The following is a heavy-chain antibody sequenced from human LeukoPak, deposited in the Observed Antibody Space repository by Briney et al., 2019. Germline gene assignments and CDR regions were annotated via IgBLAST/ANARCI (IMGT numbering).Heavy chain of an antibody. CDR2: ISSSSSHI. J-gene: IGHJ4*02. Sequence: GGSLRLSCAASGFTFSSYSMNWVRQAPGKGLEWVSSISSSSSHIYYADSVKGRFTISRDNAKNSLYLQMNSLRAEDTAVYYCARDLMHDFWSGYYRYFDYWGQGTLVTVSS. CDR1: GFTFSSYS. V-gene: IGHV3-21*01. CDR3: ARDLMHDFWSGYYRYFDY. D-gene: IGHD3-3*01.